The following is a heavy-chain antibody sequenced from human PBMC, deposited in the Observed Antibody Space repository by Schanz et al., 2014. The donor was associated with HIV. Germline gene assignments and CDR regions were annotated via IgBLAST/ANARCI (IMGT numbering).Heavy chain of an antibody. CDR2: ISDSGDGT. CDR3: SKATSGSRGWYTGSD. Sequence: VHLVESGGGVVQPGRSLRLSCAASGFTFYTYAMTWVRQAPGKGLEWVSTISDSGDGTYYADSMKGRVTISRDNSKNIRYLQMNSLRAEDTALYYCSKATSGSRGWYTGSDWGQGTLVTVSS. J-gene: IGHJ4*02. D-gene: IGHD6-19*01. V-gene: IGHV3-23*04. CDR1: GFTFYTYA.